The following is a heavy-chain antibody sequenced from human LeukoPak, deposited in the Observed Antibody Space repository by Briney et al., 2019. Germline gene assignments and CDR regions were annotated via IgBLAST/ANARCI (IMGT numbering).Heavy chain of an antibody. CDR1: GFTFSSYS. CDR2: ISSSSSYM. D-gene: IGHD5-12*01. CDR3: ARDPRYSGYPGPGRN. V-gene: IGHV3-21*01. Sequence: PGGSLRLSCAASGFTFSSYSMNWVRQAPGKGLEWVSSISSSSSYMYYADSVKGRFTISRDNAKNSLYLQMNSLRAEDTAVYYCARDPRYSGYPGPGRNWGQGTLVTVSS. J-gene: IGHJ4*02.